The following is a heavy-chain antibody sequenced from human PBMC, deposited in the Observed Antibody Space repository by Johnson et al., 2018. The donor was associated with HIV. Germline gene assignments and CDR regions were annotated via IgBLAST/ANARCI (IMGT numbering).Heavy chain of an antibody. CDR3: ARDRGTVTTAQMAFDI. Sequence: QMLLVESGGGVVRPGGSLRLSCAASGFNFSSYAMHWVRQAPGKGLEWVAVISYDGSNKYYADSVKGRFTISRDNSKNTLYLQMNSLRDEDTALYYCARDRGTVTTAQMAFDIWGQGTMVTVSS. CDR2: ISYDGSNK. D-gene: IGHD4-17*01. CDR1: GFNFSSYA. J-gene: IGHJ3*02. V-gene: IGHV3-30*14.